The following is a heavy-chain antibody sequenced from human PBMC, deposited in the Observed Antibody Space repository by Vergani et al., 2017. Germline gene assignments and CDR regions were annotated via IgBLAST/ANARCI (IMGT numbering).Heavy chain of an antibody. J-gene: IGHJ6*02. D-gene: IGHD6-13*01. Sequence: AASGFTFSAYYMSWIRQAPGKGLEWVSYISSSGSTIYYADSVKGRFTISRDNAKNSLYLQMNSLKTEDTAVYYCTTGAAAGTTYYYYGMDVWGQGTTVTVSS. CDR2: ISSSGSTI. V-gene: IGHV3-11*01. CDR1: GFTFSAYY. CDR3: TTGAAAGTTYYYYGMDV.